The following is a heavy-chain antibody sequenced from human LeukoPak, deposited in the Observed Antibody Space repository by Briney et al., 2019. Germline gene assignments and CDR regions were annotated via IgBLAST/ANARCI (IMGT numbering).Heavy chain of an antibody. Sequence: AGSLRLSCAASGFTFSSFWMAWVRQPPGKGLEWVANIKQDGSEKYYEDSVKGRFTISRDNAKNSLYLQMNSLRAEDTAVYYCARVGATGTTRPYYDYGMDVWGQGTTVTVSS. CDR3: ARVGATGTTRPYYDYGMDV. D-gene: IGHD1-1*01. V-gene: IGHV3-7*02. CDR1: GFTFSSFW. J-gene: IGHJ6*02. CDR2: IKQDGSEK.